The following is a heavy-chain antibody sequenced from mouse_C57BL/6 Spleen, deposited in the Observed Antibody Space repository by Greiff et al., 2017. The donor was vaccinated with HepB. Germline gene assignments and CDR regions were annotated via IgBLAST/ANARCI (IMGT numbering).Heavy chain of an antibody. CDR1: GFTFSDYY. Sequence: EVMLVESGGGLVQPGGSLKLSCAASGFTFSDYYMYWVRQTPEKRLEWVAYISNGGGSTYYPDTVKGRFTISRDNAKNTLYLQMSLLKSEDTAMYYCARGYSNYVPFDYWGQGTTLTVSS. J-gene: IGHJ2*01. CDR3: ARGYSNYVPFDY. CDR2: ISNGGGST. V-gene: IGHV5-12*01. D-gene: IGHD2-5*01.